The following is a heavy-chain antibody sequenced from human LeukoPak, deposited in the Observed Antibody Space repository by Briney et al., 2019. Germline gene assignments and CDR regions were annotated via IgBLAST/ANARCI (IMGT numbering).Heavy chain of an antibody. V-gene: IGHV1-18*01. J-gene: IGHJ4*02. Sequence: GASVKVSCKASGYTYTGYGITWVRQAPGQGLEWMGWISAYNGNTHYAQKLQGRVTMTTDTSTSTAYMELRSLRSDDTAVYYCARGWAVAGVDYWGQGTLVTVSS. CDR1: GYTYTGYG. CDR2: ISAYNGNT. D-gene: IGHD6-19*01. CDR3: ARGWAVAGVDY.